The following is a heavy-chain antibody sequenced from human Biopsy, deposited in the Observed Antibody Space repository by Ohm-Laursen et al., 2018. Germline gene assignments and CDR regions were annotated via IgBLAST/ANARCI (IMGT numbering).Heavy chain of an antibody. V-gene: IGHV1-69*01. D-gene: IGHD2/OR15-2a*01. CDR1: GVTFDTYA. CDR3: VGGQRGPPIGVTVPGDAFDL. Sequence: ESSVKVSCKASGVTFDTYAFGWVRQAPGQGLECMGGRIPYFNTIYYARNFQDRAVITADRSARTTDMQLSGLRPDDTAVYYCVGGQRGPPIGVTVPGDAFDLWGPGTMVTVSP. CDR2: RIPYFNTI. J-gene: IGHJ3*01.